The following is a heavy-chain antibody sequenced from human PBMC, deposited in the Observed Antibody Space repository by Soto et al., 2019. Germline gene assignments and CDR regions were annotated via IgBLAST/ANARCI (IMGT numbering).Heavy chain of an antibody. J-gene: IGHJ6*02. V-gene: IGHV3-23*01. CDR1: GFTFSSYA. Sequence: PGGSLRLSCAASGFTFSSYAMSWVRQAPGKGLEWVSAISGSGGSTYYADSVKGRFTISRDNSKNTLYLQMNSLRAEDTAVYYCARPLDYCSSTSCTYYYYYGMDVWGQGTTVTVSS. CDR3: ARPLDYCSSTSCTYYYYYGMDV. D-gene: IGHD2-2*01. CDR2: ISGSGGST.